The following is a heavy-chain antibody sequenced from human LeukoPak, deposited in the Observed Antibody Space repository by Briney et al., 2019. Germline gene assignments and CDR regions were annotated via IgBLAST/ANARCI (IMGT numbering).Heavy chain of an antibody. V-gene: IGHV3-30*18. CDR3: AKAEGKYYYYGMDV. CDR1: GFTFSSYG. CDR2: ISYDGSNK. J-gene: IGHJ6*02. Sequence: GGSLRLSCAASGFTFSSYGMEWVRQAPGKGLEWVAVISYDGSNKYYADSVRGRFTISRDNSKNTLYLQMNSLGAEDTAVYYCAKAEGKYYYYGMDVWGQGTTVTVSS.